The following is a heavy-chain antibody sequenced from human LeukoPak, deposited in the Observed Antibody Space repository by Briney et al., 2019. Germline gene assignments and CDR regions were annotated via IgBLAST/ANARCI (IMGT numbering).Heavy chain of an antibody. CDR1: GFTFSSYS. Sequence: GGSLRLSCAASGFTFSSYSMDWVRQAPGKGLEWVSGISSSSSYIYYADSVKGRFTISRGNAKNSLYLQMNSLRAEDTAVYYCARENSSGWERKPFDYWGQGTLVTVSS. J-gene: IGHJ4*02. V-gene: IGHV3-21*01. D-gene: IGHD6-19*01. CDR2: ISSSSSYI. CDR3: ARENSSGWERKPFDY.